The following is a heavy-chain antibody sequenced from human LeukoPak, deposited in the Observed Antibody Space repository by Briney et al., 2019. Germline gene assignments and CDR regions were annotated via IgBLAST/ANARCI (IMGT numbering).Heavy chain of an antibody. V-gene: IGHV4-34*01. CDR2: INHSGST. Sequence: SETLSLTCAVYGGSFSGYYWSFIRQPPGKGLEWIGEINHSGSTNYNPSLKSRVTISVDTSKNQFSLKLTSVTAADTAVYYCARIDCSGGRCYSASFDYWGRETQVTVSS. J-gene: IGHJ4*02. CDR3: ARIDCSGGRCYSASFDY. D-gene: IGHD2-15*01. CDR1: GGSFSGYY.